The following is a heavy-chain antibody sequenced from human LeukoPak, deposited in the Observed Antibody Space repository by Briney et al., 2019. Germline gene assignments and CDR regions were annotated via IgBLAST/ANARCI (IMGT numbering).Heavy chain of an antibody. CDR2: INPNSGGT. D-gene: IGHD3-9*01. V-gene: IGHV1-2*02. Sequence: ASVKVSCKASGYTFTGYYMHWVRQAPGQGLEWMGWINPNSGGTNYAQKFQGRVTMTRDTSISTAYMGLSRLRSDDTAVYYCARGDEDYDILTGYQYFFDYWGQGTLVTVSS. CDR3: ARGDEDYDILTGYQYFFDY. CDR1: GYTFTGYY. J-gene: IGHJ4*02.